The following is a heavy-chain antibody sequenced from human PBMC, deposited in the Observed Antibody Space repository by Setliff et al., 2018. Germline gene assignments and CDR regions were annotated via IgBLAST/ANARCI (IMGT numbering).Heavy chain of an antibody. CDR3: ARVVDMGWFDP. Sequence: GGSLRLSCAASGFTFSSYWMSWVRQAPGKGLEWVANIKQDGGEKYYVGSVKGRFTISRDNANNLLYLHMNSLRVEDTAVYYCARVVDMGWFDPWGQGTLVTVSS. V-gene: IGHV3-7*03. CDR2: IKQDGGEK. CDR1: GFTFSSYW. J-gene: IGHJ5*02.